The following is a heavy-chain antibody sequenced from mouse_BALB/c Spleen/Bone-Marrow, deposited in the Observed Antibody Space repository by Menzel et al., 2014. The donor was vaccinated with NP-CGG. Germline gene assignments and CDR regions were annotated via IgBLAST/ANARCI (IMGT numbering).Heavy chain of an antibody. J-gene: IGHJ2*01. CDR1: GYTFTRYV. Sequence: LVESGPELVKPGASVKMSCKASGYTFTRYVIHWVRQKPGQGLDWIGYINPYNEGSKYNEKFKGEATLTSDKSSHTAYMELSSLTSGDSAVYYCARERDYGDYFDYWGQGTTLTVSS. V-gene: IGHV1-14*01. CDR3: ARERDYGDYFDY. CDR2: INPYNEGS. D-gene: IGHD1-1*01.